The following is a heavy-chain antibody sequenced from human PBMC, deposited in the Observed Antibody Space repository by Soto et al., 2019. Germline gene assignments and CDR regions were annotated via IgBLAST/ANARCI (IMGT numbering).Heavy chain of an antibody. CDR1: GFTFRSYA. V-gene: IGHV3-23*01. J-gene: IGHJ1*01. Sequence: EVQLLESGGDLVQPGGSLRLSCAASGFTFRSYAMNWVRQAPGKGLEWVSTISGTGTNTYYADSVKGRFTISRDNTKNTLFLQMYILSAEDSAVYYCAKDGLQSYYDSSGFFQNWGQGTLVTVSS. CDR2: ISGTGTNT. D-gene: IGHD3-22*01. CDR3: AKDGLQSYYDSSGFFQN.